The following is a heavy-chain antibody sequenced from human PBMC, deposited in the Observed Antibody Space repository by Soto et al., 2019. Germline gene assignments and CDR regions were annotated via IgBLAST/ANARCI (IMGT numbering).Heavy chain of an antibody. D-gene: IGHD3-10*01. J-gene: IGHJ5*02. CDR2: ISAYNGNT. CDR1: GYTFTSYG. V-gene: IGHV1-18*01. CDR3: ARGVGSGSYYNQYNWFDP. Sequence: ASVKVSCKASGYTFTSYGITWVRQAPGQGLEWMGWISAYNGNTNYAQKLQGRVTMTTDTSTSTAYMELRSLRSDDTAVYYCARGVGSGSYYNQYNWFDPWGQGTLVTVSS.